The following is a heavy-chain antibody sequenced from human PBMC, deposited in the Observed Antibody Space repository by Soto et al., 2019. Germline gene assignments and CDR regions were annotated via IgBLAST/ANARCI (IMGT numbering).Heavy chain of an antibody. CDR2: INHSGST. J-gene: IGHJ6*02. V-gene: IGHV4-34*01. D-gene: IGHD2-2*01. Sequence: SETLSLTCAVYGGSFSCYYWTWIRQPPGKGLEWIGDINHSGSTNYNSSLKSRVTISVDTSNKQLSLKLRSVTAADTAVYYCAXEEVPQWFTRGYYGMDVWGQGTTVTVSS. CDR3: AXEEVPQWFTRGYYGMDV. CDR1: GGSFSCYY.